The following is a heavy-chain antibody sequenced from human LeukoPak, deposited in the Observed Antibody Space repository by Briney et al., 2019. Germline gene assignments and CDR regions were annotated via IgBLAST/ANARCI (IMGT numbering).Heavy chain of an antibody. V-gene: IGHV1-46*01. CDR2: INPSGGST. Sequence: GASVNVSCKASGYTFTSYYMHWVRQAPGQGLEWMGIINPSGGSTSYAQKFQGRVTMTRDTSTSTVYMELSSLRSEDTAVYYCAREGLAVAGPRHGMDVWGQGTTVTVSS. J-gene: IGHJ6*02. CDR3: AREGLAVAGPRHGMDV. CDR1: GYTFTSYY. D-gene: IGHD6-19*01.